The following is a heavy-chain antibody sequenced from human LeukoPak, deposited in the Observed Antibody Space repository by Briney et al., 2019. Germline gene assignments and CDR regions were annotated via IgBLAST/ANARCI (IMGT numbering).Heavy chain of an antibody. CDR1: GYTFSDYY. CDR3: ARGGVRTAASSLGY. J-gene: IGHJ4*01. D-gene: IGHD6-13*01. V-gene: IGHV1-2*02. Sequence: ASVKVSCKASGYTFSDYYLHWVRQAPGQGLEWMGWINPNSGGTNFAQKFRGRVTMTRDTSITTAYMELTRLKSDDTAVYYWARGGVRTAASSLGYWGQGTLVTVSS. CDR2: INPNSGGT.